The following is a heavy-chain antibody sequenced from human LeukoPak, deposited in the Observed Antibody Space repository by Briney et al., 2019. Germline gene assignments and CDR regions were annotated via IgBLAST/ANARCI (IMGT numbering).Heavy chain of an antibody. Sequence: ASVKLSCKASGYTFTGYYMHWVRQAPGQGLEWMGWINPNSGGTNYAQKFQGRVTMTRDTSISTAYMELSRLRSDDTAVYYCARGLYGSGSFDYWGQGTLVTVSS. J-gene: IGHJ4*02. CDR3: ARGLYGSGSFDY. CDR2: INPNSGGT. CDR1: GYTFTGYY. D-gene: IGHD3-10*01. V-gene: IGHV1-2*02.